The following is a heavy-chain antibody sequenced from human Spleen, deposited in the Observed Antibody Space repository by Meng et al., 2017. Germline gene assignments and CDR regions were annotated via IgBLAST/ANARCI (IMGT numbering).Heavy chain of an antibody. V-gene: IGHV1-46*01. Sequence: ASVKVSCKASGYTFTSYYMDWVRQAPGQGLEWMGLINPSGGATIYPQNFQGRVTMTRDTSISTAYMELSRLRSDDTAVYYCAIWLGILFTDAFDIWGQGTMVTVSS. CDR2: INPSGGAT. J-gene: IGHJ3*02. CDR3: AIWLGILFTDAFDI. CDR1: GYTFTSYY. D-gene: IGHD2-21*01.